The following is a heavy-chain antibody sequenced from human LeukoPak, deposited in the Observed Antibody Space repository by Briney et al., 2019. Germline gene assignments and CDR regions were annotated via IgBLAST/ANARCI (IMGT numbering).Heavy chain of an antibody. CDR3: ARTSPQGSGSYYWFDY. J-gene: IGHJ4*02. V-gene: IGHV3-23*01. D-gene: IGHD3-10*01. CDR1: GFTFSSYA. Sequence: GGSLRLSCAASGFTFSSYAMSWVRQAPGKGLEWVSAISGSGGSTYYPGSVKGRFTISRENAKNSLYLQMNSLRAGDTAVYYCARTSPQGSGSYYWFDYWGQGTLVTVSS. CDR2: ISGSGGST.